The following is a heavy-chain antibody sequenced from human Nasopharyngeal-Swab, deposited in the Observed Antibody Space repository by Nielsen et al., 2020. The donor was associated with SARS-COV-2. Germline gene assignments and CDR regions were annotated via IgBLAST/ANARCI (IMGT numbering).Heavy chain of an antibody. D-gene: IGHD6-19*01. Sequence: RPPFVALGSPFDAYALHGSGQPPGKGLEWFPGITLHGGCIAYAASVKGRFTISRANTKNPLYLQMNRMRAEDTALYYCVKAQSSTIVVARNHGMDVWGQGTTVTVSS. V-gene: IGHV3-9*01. CDR3: VKAQSSTIVVARNHGMDV. CDR1: GSPFDAYA. J-gene: IGHJ6*02. CDR2: ITLHGGCI.